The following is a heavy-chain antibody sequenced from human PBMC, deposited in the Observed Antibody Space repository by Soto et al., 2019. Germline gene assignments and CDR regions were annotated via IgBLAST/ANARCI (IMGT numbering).Heavy chain of an antibody. D-gene: IGHD1-20*01. V-gene: IGHV1-69*02. Sequence: GASVKVSCKASGGTFSSYTISWVRQAPGQGLEWMGRIIPILGIANYAQKFQGRVTITADKSTSTAYMELSSLRSEDTAVYYCARGITGTRGDYNWFDPWGQGTLVTVSS. CDR1: GGTFSSYT. J-gene: IGHJ5*02. CDR2: IIPILGIA. CDR3: ARGITGTRGDYNWFDP.